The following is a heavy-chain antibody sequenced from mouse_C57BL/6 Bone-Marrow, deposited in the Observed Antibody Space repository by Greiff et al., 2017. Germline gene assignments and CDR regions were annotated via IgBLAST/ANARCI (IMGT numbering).Heavy chain of an antibody. CDR1: GFNIKDDY. D-gene: IGHD1-1*01. CDR3: NTVTTGVAEGFAY. Sequence: VQLQQSGAELVRPGASVKLSCTASGFNIKDDYMHWVKQRPEQGLEWIGWIDPENGDTEYDSKFQGKATITADTSSTTAYLQLNSLTSEDTAVYDCNTVTTGVAEGFAYWGQGNLVTVTA. CDR2: IDPENGDT. J-gene: IGHJ3*01. V-gene: IGHV14-4*01.